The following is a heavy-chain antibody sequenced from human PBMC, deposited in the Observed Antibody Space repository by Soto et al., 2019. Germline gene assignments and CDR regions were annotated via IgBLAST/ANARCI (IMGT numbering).Heavy chain of an antibody. CDR3: ARLGGSGTTNYYYYGMDV. D-gene: IGHD1-1*01. CDR2: IYPGDSDT. V-gene: IGHV5-51*01. J-gene: IGHJ6*02. Sequence: CKGSGYSFTSYWIGWVRQMPGKGLEWMGIIYPGDSDTRYSPSFQGQVTISADKSISTAYLQWSSLKASDTAMYYCARLGGSGTTNYYYYGMDVWGQGTTVNVSS. CDR1: GYSFTSYW.